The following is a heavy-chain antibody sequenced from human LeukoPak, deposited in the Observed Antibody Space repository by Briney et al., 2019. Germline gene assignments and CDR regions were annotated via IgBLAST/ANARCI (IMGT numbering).Heavy chain of an antibody. Sequence: GGSLRLSCAASGFTFSSYSMNWVRQAPGKGLEWVSYISSSSTIYYADSVKGRFTISRDNAKNSLYLQMNSLRAEDTAVYYCARDSGGSTVVTDWWGQGTLVTVSS. V-gene: IGHV3-48*04. CDR3: ARDSGGSTVVTDW. CDR2: ISSSSTI. D-gene: IGHD4-23*01. J-gene: IGHJ4*02. CDR1: GFTFSSYS.